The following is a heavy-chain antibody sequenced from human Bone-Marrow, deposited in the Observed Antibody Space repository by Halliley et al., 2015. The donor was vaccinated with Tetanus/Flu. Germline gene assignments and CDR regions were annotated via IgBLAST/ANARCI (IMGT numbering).Heavy chain of an antibody. V-gene: IGHV3-9*01. CDR3: SRGGSGYYFALDF. CDR2: ISWNSGRI. CDR1: GFTFDNYA. D-gene: IGHD3-22*01. Sequence: SLRLSCAASGFTFDNYAMFWVRQLPGKGLEWVSGISWNSGRIEYGDSVKGRFIVSRDNAKNSLFLEMNSLRAEDTAFYYCSRGGSGYYFALDFWGQGTLVIVSS. J-gene: IGHJ4*02.